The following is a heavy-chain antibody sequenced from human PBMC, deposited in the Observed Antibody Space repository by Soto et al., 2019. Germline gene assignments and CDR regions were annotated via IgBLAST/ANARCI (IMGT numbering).Heavy chain of an antibody. J-gene: IGHJ4*02. Sequence: SETLSLTCAVSGGSFTSNNWWTWVRQPPGQGLEWIGEIYRTGSTNYNPSLKSRVTISLDKSENQFSLKVASLTAADTAVYYCASRDPGTSVDYWGQGTLVTVSS. V-gene: IGHV4-4*02. CDR2: IYRTGST. CDR3: ASRDPGTSVDY. D-gene: IGHD1-7*01. CDR1: GGSFTSNNW.